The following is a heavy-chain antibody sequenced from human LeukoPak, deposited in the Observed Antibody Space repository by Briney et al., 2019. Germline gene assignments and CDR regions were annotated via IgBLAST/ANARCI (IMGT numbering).Heavy chain of an antibody. CDR3: ARLGYGSGSYLPYYFDY. CDR1: GGSISSYY. Sequence: SETLSLTCTVSGGSISSYYWSWIRQPPGKGLEWIGYIYYSGSTNYNPSLKSRVSISVDTSKNQFSLKLSSVTAADTAVYYCARLGYGSGSYLPYYFDYWGQGTLVTVSS. J-gene: IGHJ4*02. D-gene: IGHD3-10*01. V-gene: IGHV4-59*08. CDR2: IYYSGST.